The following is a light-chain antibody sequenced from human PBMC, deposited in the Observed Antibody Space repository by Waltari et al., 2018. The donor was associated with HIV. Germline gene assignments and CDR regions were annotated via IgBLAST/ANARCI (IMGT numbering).Light chain of an antibody. CDR2: RNN. V-gene: IGLV10-54*01. Sequence: QAGLTQPPSVSKGLRQTATLTCSGNNNNVGNEGAVWLQHHQGHPPKLLSYRNNNRPSGISEKLSASRSGNTASLTITGLEPEDEADYYCSAWDSSLSAWVFGGGTKLTVL. CDR3: SAWDSSLSAWV. CDR1: NNNVGNEG. J-gene: IGLJ3*02.